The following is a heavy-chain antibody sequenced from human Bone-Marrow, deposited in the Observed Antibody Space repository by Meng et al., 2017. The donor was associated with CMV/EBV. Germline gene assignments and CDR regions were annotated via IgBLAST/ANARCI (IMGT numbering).Heavy chain of an antibody. CDR1: GYTFTSYY. D-gene: IGHD2-2*01. Sequence: ASVKVSCKASGYTFTSYYMHWVRQAPGQGLEWMGIINPSGGSTSYAQKFQGRVTMTRDTSTSTAYMELRSLRAEDTAVYYCARGGGYCSSTSCYDAFDIWGQGTMVTVSS. V-gene: IGHV1-46*01. J-gene: IGHJ3*02. CDR2: INPSGGST. CDR3: ARGGGYCSSTSCYDAFDI.